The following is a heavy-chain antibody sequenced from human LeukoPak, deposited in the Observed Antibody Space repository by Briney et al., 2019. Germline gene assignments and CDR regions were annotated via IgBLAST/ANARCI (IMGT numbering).Heavy chain of an antibody. CDR1: GGSISSYY. CDR2: IYYSGST. V-gene: IGHV4-59*01. CDR3: ARGSFAGNWFDP. Sequence: SETLSLTCTVSGGSISSYYWSWIRQPPGKGLEWIGYIYYSGSTNYNPSLKSRVTISVDTSKNQFSLKLSSVTAADTAVYYCARGSFAGNWFDPWGQGTLVTVSS. J-gene: IGHJ5*02.